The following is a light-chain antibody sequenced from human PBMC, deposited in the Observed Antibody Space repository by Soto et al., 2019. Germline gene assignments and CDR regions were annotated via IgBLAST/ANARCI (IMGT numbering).Light chain of an antibody. CDR3: QQYNTYSPA. V-gene: IGKV1-5*03. CDR2: RAS. J-gene: IGKJ1*01. CDR1: QSINIY. Sequence: DIQMTQSPSTLSASVGDRVTIACRASQSINIYLAWYQQKPGKAPNLLIYRASVLEGGVPSRFSGTGSGTEFTHTITSLQPEDFATYYCQQYNTYSPAFGQGTKVDIK.